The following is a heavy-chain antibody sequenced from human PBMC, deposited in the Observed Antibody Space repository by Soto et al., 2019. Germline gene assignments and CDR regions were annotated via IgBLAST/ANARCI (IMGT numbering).Heavy chain of an antibody. CDR2: IIPVFDTV. V-gene: IGHV1-69*01. D-gene: IGHD3-22*01. CDR3: ARGGSGYVWFYEF. J-gene: IGHJ4*02. CDR1: GGLFSSYA. Sequence: QEQLVQSGAEVKKSGSSVKVSCKDTGGLFSSYAVSWVRQAPGQGLEWMGGIIPVFDTVYYAQKFQGRVTITADESTNTDYMELSSLRSEDTAMYYCARGGSGYVWFYEFWGQGTLVTVSS.